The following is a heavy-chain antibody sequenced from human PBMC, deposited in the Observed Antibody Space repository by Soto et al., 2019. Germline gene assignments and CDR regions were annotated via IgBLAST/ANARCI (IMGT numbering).Heavy chain of an antibody. V-gene: IGHV5-10-1*03. CDR3: AREGPGGVTAIHYYYYGMDV. Sequence: EVQLVQSGAEVKKPGESLRISCKGSGYSFTSYWISWVRQMPGKGLEWMGRIDPSDSYTNYSPSFQGHVTISADKSISTAYLQWSSLKASDTAMYYCAREGPGGVTAIHYYYYGMDVWGQGTTVTVSS. J-gene: IGHJ6*02. CDR1: GYSFTSYW. CDR2: IDPSDSYT. D-gene: IGHD2-21*02.